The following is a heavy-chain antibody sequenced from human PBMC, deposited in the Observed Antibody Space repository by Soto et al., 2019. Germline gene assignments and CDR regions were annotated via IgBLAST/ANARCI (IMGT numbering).Heavy chain of an antibody. CDR1: GYTFTSYG. J-gene: IGHJ6*02. CDR2: ISAYNDNT. D-gene: IGHD4-4*01. Sequence: ASVKVSCKASGYTFTSYGISWVRQAPGQGLEWMGWISAYNDNTNYAQKLQGRVTMTTDTSTSTAYMELRSLRSDDTAVYYCARDTDYYYYYGMDVWGQGTTVTVSS. CDR3: ARDTDYYYYYGMDV. V-gene: IGHV1-18*01.